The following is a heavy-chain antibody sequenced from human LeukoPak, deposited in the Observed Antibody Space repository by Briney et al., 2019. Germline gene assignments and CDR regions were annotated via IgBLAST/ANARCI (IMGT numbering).Heavy chain of an antibody. CDR1: DDSISDYY. CDR3: TRGAGWLIDY. CDR2: IHNSGTS. V-gene: IGHV4-59*01. Sequence: TSETLSLTCTVSDDSISDYYRGWIRQPPGKGLEWIGYIHNSGTSTYNLSLKSRVTISADTSKNQFSLKLNSMTTADTAVYYCTRGAGWLIDYWGQGILVTVSS. J-gene: IGHJ4*02. D-gene: IGHD3-16*01.